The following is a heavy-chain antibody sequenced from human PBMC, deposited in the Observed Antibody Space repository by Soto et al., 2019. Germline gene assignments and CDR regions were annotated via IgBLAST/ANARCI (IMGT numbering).Heavy chain of an antibody. V-gene: IGHV3-30-3*01. CDR2: ISYDGNKK. D-gene: IGHD6-19*01. CDR3: ARSVAVAGLDY. J-gene: IGHJ4*02. Sequence: QVQLVESGGGVVQPGRSLRLSCAASGFTLSSYSMHWVRQAPGKGLEWVGVISYDGNKKYYRDSVKGRFSISRDTSNNTVHLQMNSVRPDDTAVYYCARSVAVAGLDYWGQVSLVTVSS. CDR1: GFTLSSYS.